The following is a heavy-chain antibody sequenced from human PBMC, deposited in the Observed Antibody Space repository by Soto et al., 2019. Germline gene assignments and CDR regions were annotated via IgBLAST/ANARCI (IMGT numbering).Heavy chain of an antibody. J-gene: IGHJ2*01. CDR1: GFTVSSNY. Sequence: GGSLRLSCAASGFTVSSNYMSWVRQAPGKGLEWVSVIYSGGSTYYADSVKGRFTISRDNSKNTLYLQMNSLRAEDTAVYYCARDILPLRGLVVPATDLWGRGTLVTVSS. D-gene: IGHD2-2*01. V-gene: IGHV3-66*01. CDR3: ARDILPLRGLVVPATDL. CDR2: IYSGGST.